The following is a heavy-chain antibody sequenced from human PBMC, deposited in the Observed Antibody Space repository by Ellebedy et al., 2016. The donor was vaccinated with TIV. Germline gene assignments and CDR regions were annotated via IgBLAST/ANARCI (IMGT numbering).Heavy chain of an antibody. J-gene: IGHJ4*02. CDR2: ISSRSSYS. V-gene: IGHV3-11*06. D-gene: IGHD3-16*02. CDR1: GFTFSDYY. Sequence: GGSLRLSCAASGFTFSDYYVSWIRQAPGKGLEWVSYISSRSSYSNYTDSVKGRFTISRDNAKNSLYLQMNSLRAEDTAVYYCARNGYEDVWGSYHHDYWGQGALVTVSS. CDR3: ARNGYEDVWGSYHHDY.